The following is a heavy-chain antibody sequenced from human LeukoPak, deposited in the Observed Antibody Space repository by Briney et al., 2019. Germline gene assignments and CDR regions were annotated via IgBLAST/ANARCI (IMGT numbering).Heavy chain of an antibody. Sequence: AASVKVSCKASGGTFSSYAISWVRQAPGQGLEWMGGIIPIFGTANYAQKFQGRVTITTDESTSTAYMELSSLRSEDTAVYYCARAKDGYNWGGYYFDYWGQGTLVTVSS. CDR1: GGTFSSYA. CDR3: ARAKDGYNWGGYYFDY. D-gene: IGHD5-24*01. V-gene: IGHV1-69*05. CDR2: IIPIFGTA. J-gene: IGHJ4*02.